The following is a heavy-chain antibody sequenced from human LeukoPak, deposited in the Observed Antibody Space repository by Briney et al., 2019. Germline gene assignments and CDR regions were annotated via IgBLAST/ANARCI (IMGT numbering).Heavy chain of an antibody. J-gene: IGHJ5*02. CDR2: TYYRSKWYY. Sequence: SQTLSLTCAISGDSVSSNSAAWNWIMQSPSRGLEWLGRTYYRSKWYYDYGESVKSRITINPDTSKNQFSLHLNSVTPEDTAVYYCARGRDGNYFDPWGQGTLVIVSS. CDR3: ARGRDGNYFDP. D-gene: IGHD1-7*01. V-gene: IGHV6-1*01. CDR1: GDSVSSNSAA.